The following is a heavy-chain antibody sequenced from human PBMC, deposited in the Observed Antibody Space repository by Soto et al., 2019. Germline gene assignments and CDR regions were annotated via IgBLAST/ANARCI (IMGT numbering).Heavy chain of an antibody. D-gene: IGHD2-2*01. CDR2: IIPILGIA. Sequence: QVQLVQSGAEVKKPGSSVKVSCKASGGTFSSYTISWVRQAPGQGLEWMGRIIPILGIANYAQKFQGRVTITADKSTSTAYMELSSLRSEDTAVYYCARDQKYRSPSSFYFDYWGQGTLVTVSS. CDR3: ARDQKYRSPSSFYFDY. V-gene: IGHV1-69*08. CDR1: GGTFSSYT. J-gene: IGHJ4*02.